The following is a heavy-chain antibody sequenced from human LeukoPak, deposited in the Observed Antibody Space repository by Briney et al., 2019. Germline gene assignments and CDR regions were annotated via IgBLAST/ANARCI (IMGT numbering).Heavy chain of an antibody. J-gene: IGHJ4*02. Sequence: PGRSLRLSCAASGFTFDDYAMHWVRQAPGKGLEWVSGISWNSGSIGYADSVKGRFTISRDNSKNTLYLQMNSLRAEDTAVYYCAKSTTVTQRGYFDYWGQGTLVTVSS. CDR3: AKSTTVTQRGYFDY. V-gene: IGHV3-9*01. CDR2: ISWNSGSI. D-gene: IGHD4-17*01. CDR1: GFTFDDYA.